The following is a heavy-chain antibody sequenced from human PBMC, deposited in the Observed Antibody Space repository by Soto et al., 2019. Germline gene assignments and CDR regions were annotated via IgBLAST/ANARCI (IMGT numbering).Heavy chain of an antibody. CDR2: ISYDGSNK. D-gene: IGHD3-10*01. V-gene: IGHV3-30-3*01. J-gene: IGHJ6*02. CDR1: GFTFSSYA. Sequence: GQLVESGGGVAQPGRSLRLSCAASGFTFSSYAMHWVRKTPGQWMEWVAVISYDGSNKYNADSVKGRFTISRDNSNDTVYLQMNSLRTEDRAVYFCARVLRIRGGRYYYGMDVWGQGTTVTVSS. CDR3: ARVLRIRGGRYYYGMDV.